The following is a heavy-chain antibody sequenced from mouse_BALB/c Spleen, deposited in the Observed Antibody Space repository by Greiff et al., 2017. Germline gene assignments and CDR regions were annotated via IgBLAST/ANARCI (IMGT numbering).Heavy chain of an antibody. J-gene: IGHJ3*01. CDR2: ISSGGST. CDR3: ARERNYGFAY. Sequence: DVQLVESGGGLVKPGGSLKLSCAASGFTFSSYAMSWVRQTPEKRLEWVASISSGGSTYYPDSVKGRFTISRDNARNILYLQMSSLRSEDTAMYYCARERNYGFAYWGQGTLVTVSA. D-gene: IGHD1-1*01. CDR1: GFTFSSYA. V-gene: IGHV5-6-5*01.